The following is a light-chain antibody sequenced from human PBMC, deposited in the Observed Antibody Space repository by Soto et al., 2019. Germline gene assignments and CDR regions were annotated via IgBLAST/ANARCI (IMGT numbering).Light chain of an antibody. V-gene: IGLV3-25*03. CDR1: ALPNQY. CDR2: KDS. Sequence: SYELTQPPSVSVSPGQTARITCSGDALPNQYAYWYQQKPGQAPGLVIYKDSERPSGIPERFSGSSSGTTVTLTISGVQAEDEADYYCQSADSSGTYVVFGGGTQLTVL. CDR3: QSADSSGTYVV. J-gene: IGLJ2*01.